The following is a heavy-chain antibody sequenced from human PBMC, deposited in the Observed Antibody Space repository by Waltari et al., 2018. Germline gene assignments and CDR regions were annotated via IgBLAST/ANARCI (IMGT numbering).Heavy chain of an antibody. Sequence: QVQLVESGGGVVQPGRSLRLSCAASGFTFSSYAMHWVRQAPGKGLEWVAVISYDGSNKYYADSVKGRVTIARDNSKNTLYLQMNSLRAEDTAVYYCARGERSGYDFWSGYYGVYWGQGTLVTVSS. V-gene: IGHV3-30*01. CDR3: ARGERSGYDFWSGYYGVY. CDR1: GFTFSSYA. CDR2: ISYDGSNK. D-gene: IGHD3-3*01. J-gene: IGHJ4*02.